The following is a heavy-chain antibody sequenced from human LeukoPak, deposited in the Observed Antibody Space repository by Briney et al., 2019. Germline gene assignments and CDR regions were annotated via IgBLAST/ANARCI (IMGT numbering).Heavy chain of an antibody. J-gene: IGHJ4*02. CDR3: ARSLYGAY. D-gene: IGHD4-17*01. CDR1: GFTFSTSW. CDR2: IKQDGSEK. V-gene: IGHV3-7*01. Sequence: GGSLRLSCAASGFTFSTSWMNWVRQAPGKGLEWVANIKQDGSEKYYVDSVKGRFTISRDNAKNSLYLQMNSLRAEDTAVYYCARSLYGAYWGQGTLVTVSS.